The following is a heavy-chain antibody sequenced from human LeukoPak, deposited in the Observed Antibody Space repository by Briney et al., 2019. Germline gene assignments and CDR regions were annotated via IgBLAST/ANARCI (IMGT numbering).Heavy chain of an antibody. CDR1: GFTFSAYG. D-gene: IGHD4-11*01. Sequence: GRSLRLSCVASGFTFSAYGMHWVRQAPGKGLAWVAVISVDGSNKYYVDSVKGRFTISRDNSKNTLYLQMNSLRDEDTAVFYCAKDRIYSNYGYYMDVWGKGTTVTVSS. V-gene: IGHV3-30*18. CDR3: AKDRIYSNYGYYMDV. J-gene: IGHJ6*03. CDR2: ISVDGSNK.